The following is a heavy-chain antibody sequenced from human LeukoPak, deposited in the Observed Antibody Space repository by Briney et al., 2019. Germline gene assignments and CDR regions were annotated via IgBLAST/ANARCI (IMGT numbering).Heavy chain of an antibody. CDR3: ARAVVAARRSFDL. J-gene: IGHJ2*01. CDR2: IIPIFGTA. D-gene: IGHD6-6*01. V-gene: IGHV1-69*06. CDR1: GGTFSSYA. Sequence: ASVKVSCKASGGTFSSYAISWVRQAPGQGLEWMGGIIPIFGTANYAQKFQGRVTITADKSTSTAYMELSSLRSEDTAVYYCARAVVAARRSFDLWGRGTLVTVSS.